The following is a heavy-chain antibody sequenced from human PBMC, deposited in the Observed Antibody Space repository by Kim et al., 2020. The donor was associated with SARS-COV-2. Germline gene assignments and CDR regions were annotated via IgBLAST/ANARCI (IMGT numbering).Heavy chain of an antibody. Sequence: SVKVSCKASGFTFTSSAVQWVRQARGQRLEWIGWIVVGSGNTNYAQKFQERVTITRDMSTSTAYMELSSLRSEDTAVYYCAAGDGDYAYYYYGMDVWGQGTTVTVSS. D-gene: IGHD4-17*01. J-gene: IGHJ6*02. CDR1: GFTFTSSA. CDR2: IVVGSGNT. V-gene: IGHV1-58*01. CDR3: AAGDGDYAYYYYGMDV.